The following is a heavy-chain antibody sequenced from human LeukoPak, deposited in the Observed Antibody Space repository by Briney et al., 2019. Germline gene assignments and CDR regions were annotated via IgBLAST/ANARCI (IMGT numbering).Heavy chain of an antibody. J-gene: IGHJ4*02. Sequence: GGTLRLSCAASGFTFSSYGMSWVRQAPGEGLEWVAFIHYDGSNNYYADSVKGRFTISRDNSKNTLYLQMNTLRADDTAVYYCAKDHGSSDWYYFDYWGQGTLVTVSS. D-gene: IGHD6-13*01. CDR1: GFTFSSYG. CDR3: AKDHGSSDWYYFDY. V-gene: IGHV3-30*02. CDR2: IHYDGSNN.